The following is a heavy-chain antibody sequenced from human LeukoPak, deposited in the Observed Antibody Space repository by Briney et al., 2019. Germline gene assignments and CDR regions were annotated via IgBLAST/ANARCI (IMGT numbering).Heavy chain of an antibody. CDR1: GGSISSGGYS. Sequence: SETLSLTCAVSGGSISSGGYSWSWIRQPPGKGLEWIGRIYTSGSTNYNPSLKSRVTISVDTSKNQFSLKLSSVTAADTAVYYCASGGYTVYWGQGTLVTVSS. J-gene: IGHJ4*02. D-gene: IGHD5-12*01. CDR2: IYTSGST. V-gene: IGHV4-61*02. CDR3: ASGGYTVY.